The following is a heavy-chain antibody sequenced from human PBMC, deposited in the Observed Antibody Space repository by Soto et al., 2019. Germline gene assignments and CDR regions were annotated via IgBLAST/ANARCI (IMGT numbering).Heavy chain of an antibody. Sequence: TGESLKIACKASGYSFTTYWIAWVRQMPGKGLEWMGIINPGDSDIRYSPSFQGQVTISADNSISTAYLQWSSLKASDTAVYYCARGLLRYFDWSSNGMDVWGQGTTVTVSS. V-gene: IGHV5-51*01. D-gene: IGHD3-9*01. CDR2: INPGDSDI. J-gene: IGHJ6*02. CDR3: ARGLLRYFDWSSNGMDV. CDR1: GYSFTTYW.